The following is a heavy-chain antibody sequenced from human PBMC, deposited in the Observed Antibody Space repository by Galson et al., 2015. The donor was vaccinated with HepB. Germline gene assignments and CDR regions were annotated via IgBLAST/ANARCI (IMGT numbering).Heavy chain of an antibody. CDR1: GFTFSLYA. Sequence: SLRLSCAASGFTFSLYAMTWVRQSPGKGLEWVAGISGSGGRTYYADSVKGRFTISRDNSKNTLYLQMNSPRAEDTAVYFCANSPGTNDWFDPWGHGTLVTVSS. CDR3: ANSPGTNDWFDP. CDR2: ISGSGGRT. D-gene: IGHD4-17*01. V-gene: IGHV3-23*01. J-gene: IGHJ5*02.